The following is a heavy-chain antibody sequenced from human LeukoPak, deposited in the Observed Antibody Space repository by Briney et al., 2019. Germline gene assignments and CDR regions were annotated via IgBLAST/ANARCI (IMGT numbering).Heavy chain of an antibody. CDR3: ASPGPGGAAAGLFDY. D-gene: IGHD6-13*01. Sequence: GGSLRLSCAASGFTFSSYAMSWVRQAPGKGLEWVSVLYSGGTTFYADSVKGRFTISRDNSMNTLYLQMKSLRPEDTAVYYCASPGPGGAAAGLFDYWGQGTLVTVSS. J-gene: IGHJ4*02. CDR1: GFTFSSYA. CDR2: LYSGGTT. V-gene: IGHV3-53*05.